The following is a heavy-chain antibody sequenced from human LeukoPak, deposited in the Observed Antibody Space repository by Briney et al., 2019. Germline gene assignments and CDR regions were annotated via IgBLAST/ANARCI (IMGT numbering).Heavy chain of an antibody. Sequence: PGGSLRLSCVASGFTLSSHNINWVRQAPGKGLEWVSHISSSGSITYYGDSVKGRITISRDYAKNSVSLYMNSLRAEDSAVYYCARPGITAFDIWGQGTMVTVSS. CDR2: ISSSGSIT. CDR1: GFTLSSHN. V-gene: IGHV3-48*01. J-gene: IGHJ3*02. CDR3: ARPGITAFDI. D-gene: IGHD3-10*01.